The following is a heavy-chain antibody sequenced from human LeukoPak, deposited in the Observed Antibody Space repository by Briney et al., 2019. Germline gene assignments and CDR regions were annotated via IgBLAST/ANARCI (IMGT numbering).Heavy chain of an antibody. CDR3: AKDLSSSWGEGFDY. Sequence: PGGSLRLSCAASGFTFSSYGVHWVRQAPGKGLEWVAVISYDGSNKYYADSVKGRFTISRDNSKNTLYLQMNSLRAEDTAVYYCAKDLSSSWGEGFDYWGQGTLVTVSS. CDR2: ISYDGSNK. CDR1: GFTFSSYG. V-gene: IGHV3-30*18. D-gene: IGHD6-13*01. J-gene: IGHJ4*02.